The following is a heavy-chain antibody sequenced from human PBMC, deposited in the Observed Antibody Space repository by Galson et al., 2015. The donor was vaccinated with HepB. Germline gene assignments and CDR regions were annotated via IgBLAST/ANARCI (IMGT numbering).Heavy chain of an antibody. CDR1: GLTFSHYG. Sequence: SLRLSCAASGLTFSHYGMHWVRQAPGKGLEWVAFMRYDGSLQYYTDSVRGRFTISRDNSKNTLYLQINSLRVEDTAVYYCVKPSDLGYCFRKSCHEYNWFDPWGQGTLVIVSS. CDR3: VKPSDLGYCFRKSCHEYNWFDP. V-gene: IGHV3-30*02. D-gene: IGHD2-2*03. CDR2: MRYDGSLQ. J-gene: IGHJ5*02.